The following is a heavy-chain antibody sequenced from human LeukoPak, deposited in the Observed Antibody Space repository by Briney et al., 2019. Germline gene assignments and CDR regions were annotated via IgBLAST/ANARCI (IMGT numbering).Heavy chain of an antibody. D-gene: IGHD2-2*02. J-gene: IGHJ4*02. CDR3: ARDWGDCSSTSCYTHLGY. CDR2: IIPILGIA. V-gene: IGHV1-69*04. CDR1: GGTFSSYA. Sequence: GASVKVSCKASGGTFSSYAISWARQAPGQGLEWMGRIIPILGIANYAQKFQGRVTITADKSTSTAYMELSSLRSEDTAVYYCARDWGDCSSTSCYTHLGYWGQGTLVTVSS.